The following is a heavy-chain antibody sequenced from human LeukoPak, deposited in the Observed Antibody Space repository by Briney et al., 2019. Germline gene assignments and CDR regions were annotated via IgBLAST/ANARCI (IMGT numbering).Heavy chain of an antibody. Sequence: SETLSLTCAVSGGSISSGGYSWSWIRQPPGKGLEWIGYIYHSGSTYYNPSLKSRVTISVDRSKNRFSLKLSSVTAADTAVYYCARGRYYGSGSYYKNPRGYYFDYWGQGTLVTVSS. CDR3: ARGRYYGSGSYYKNPRGYYFDY. J-gene: IGHJ4*02. CDR1: GGSISSGGYS. D-gene: IGHD3-10*01. CDR2: IYHSGST. V-gene: IGHV4-30-2*01.